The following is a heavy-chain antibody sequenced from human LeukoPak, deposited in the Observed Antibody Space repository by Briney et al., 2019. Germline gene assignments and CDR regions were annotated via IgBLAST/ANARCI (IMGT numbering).Heavy chain of an antibody. CDR2: ISSSGSTI. J-gene: IGHJ3*02. Sequence: NPGGSLRLSCAASGFTFSDYYVSWIRQAPGKGLEWVSYISSSGSTIYYADSVKGRFTISRDNAENSLYLQMNSLRAEDTAVYYCARGSSGLISAFDIWGQGTMVTVSS. CDR1: GFTFSDYY. V-gene: IGHV3-11*01. CDR3: ARGSSGLISAFDI. D-gene: IGHD6-19*01.